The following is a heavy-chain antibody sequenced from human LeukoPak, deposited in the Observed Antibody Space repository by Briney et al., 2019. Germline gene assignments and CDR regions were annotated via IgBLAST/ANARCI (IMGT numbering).Heavy chain of an antibody. CDR2: ISDDGSTK. CDR1: GITFSGFE. J-gene: IGHJ4*02. V-gene: IGHV3-48*03. CDR3: SRRFRD. Sequence: GGSLRLSCVGSGITFSGFELNWVRQAPGKGLDWVSYISDDGSTKTYGASVEGRFTISRDNAKNTLSLQMNSLRLEDTGVYYCSRRFRDWGRGILVTVSS.